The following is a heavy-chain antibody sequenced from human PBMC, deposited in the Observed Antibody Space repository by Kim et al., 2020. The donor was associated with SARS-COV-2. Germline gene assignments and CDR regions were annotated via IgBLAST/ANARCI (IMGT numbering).Heavy chain of an antibody. CDR1: GFTFSSYA. CDR3: VKDRPSYYDSSGYYPLGY. CDR2: ISSNGGST. J-gene: IGHJ4*02. V-gene: IGHV3-64D*09. D-gene: IGHD3-22*01. Sequence: GGSLRLSCSASGFTFSSYAMHWVRQAPGKGLEYVSAISSNGGSTYYADSVKGRFTISRDNSKNTLYLQMSSLRAEDTAVYYCVKDRPSYYDSSGYYPLGYWGQGTLVTVSS.